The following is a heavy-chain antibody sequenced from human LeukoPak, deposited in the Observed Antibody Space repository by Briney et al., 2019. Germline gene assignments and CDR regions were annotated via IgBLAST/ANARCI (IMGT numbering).Heavy chain of an antibody. Sequence: PSETLSLTCTVSGGSISSYYWSWIRQPPGKGLEWIGYIYYSGSTNYNPSLKSRVTISVDTSKNQFSLKLSSVTAADTAVYYCARAGCSSTSCYHWYFDLWGRGTLVTVSS. V-gene: IGHV4-59*01. CDR2: IYYSGST. D-gene: IGHD2-2*01. CDR3: ARAGCSSTSCYHWYFDL. CDR1: GGSISSYY. J-gene: IGHJ2*01.